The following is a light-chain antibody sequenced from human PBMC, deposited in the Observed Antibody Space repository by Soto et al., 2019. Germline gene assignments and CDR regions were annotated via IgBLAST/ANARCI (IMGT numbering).Light chain of an antibody. CDR1: QNIGRW. V-gene: IGKV1-5*01. CDR2: DAS. J-gene: IGKJ1*01. Sequence: DIQTTQSPSSLSASVGDRVTITCRASQNIGRWLAWYQQKPGKAPKLMIYDASTLISGVPSRFSGSGSGTEFTLTISSLQPDDFTTYYCQQYNLHSPATFGQGTMVEIK. CDR3: QQYNLHSPAT.